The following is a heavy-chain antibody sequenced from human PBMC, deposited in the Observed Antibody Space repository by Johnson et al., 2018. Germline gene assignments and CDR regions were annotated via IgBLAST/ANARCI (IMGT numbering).Heavy chain of an antibody. CDR3: ARGDYDSYMDV. Sequence: QVQLVQSGGGVVQPGRSLRLSCAASGFTFSSYGIHWVRQAPGKGLEWVAVISYDGSNKYYADSVKGRFTISRDNSKNTLYLQRNSVRAGETAVYYCARGDYDSYMDVWGKGTTVTVSS. CDR1: GFTFSSYG. J-gene: IGHJ6*03. CDR2: ISYDGSNK. V-gene: IGHV3-30*03.